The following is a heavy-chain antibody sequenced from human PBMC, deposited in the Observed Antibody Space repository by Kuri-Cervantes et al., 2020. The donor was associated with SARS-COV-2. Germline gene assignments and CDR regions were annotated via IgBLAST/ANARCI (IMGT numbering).Heavy chain of an antibody. V-gene: IGHV3-21*01. J-gene: IGHJ5*02. D-gene: IGHD3-22*01. CDR1: GFTFSSYS. CDR2: ISSSSSYI. Sequence: GESLKISCAASGFTFSSYSMNWVRQAPGKGLEWVSSISSSSSYIYYADSVKGRFTISRDNAKNSLYLQMNSLRAEDTAVYYCARGLFNSSGYHVNWFDPWGQGTLVTVSS. CDR3: ARGLFNSSGYHVNWFDP.